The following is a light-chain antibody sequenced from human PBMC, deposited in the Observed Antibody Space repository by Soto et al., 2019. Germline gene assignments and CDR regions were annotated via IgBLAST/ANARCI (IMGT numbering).Light chain of an antibody. Sequence: VMTQSPDTLSVSPGERATLSCRASQNINSNLAWYQQKPGQAPRLLIYGASTRATGIPDRFSGSGSGTEFTLTISSLQSEDFAVYYCQQYHNWPPITFGQGTRLEIK. V-gene: IGKV3D-15*01. J-gene: IGKJ5*01. CDR2: GAS. CDR3: QQYHNWPPIT. CDR1: QNINSN.